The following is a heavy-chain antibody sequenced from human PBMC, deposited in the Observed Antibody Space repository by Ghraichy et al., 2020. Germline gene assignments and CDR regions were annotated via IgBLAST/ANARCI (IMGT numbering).Heavy chain of an antibody. D-gene: IGHD1-26*01. Sequence: GESLNISCAASGFTFTNYAMSWVRQAPGKGLEWVSGATGSGGITYYADSVKGRFTISRDYSKSTLYLQMNSLRAEDTAVYYCAKNLRPSGSYASYWGQGTLVTVSS. CDR3: AKNLRPSGSYASY. CDR2: ATGSGGIT. V-gene: IGHV3-23*01. CDR1: GFTFTNYA. J-gene: IGHJ4*02.